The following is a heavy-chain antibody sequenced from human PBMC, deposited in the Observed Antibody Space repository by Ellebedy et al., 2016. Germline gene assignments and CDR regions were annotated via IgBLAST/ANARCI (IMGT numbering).Heavy chain of an antibody. D-gene: IGHD3-10*01. V-gene: IGHV3-23*01. CDR2: ISGAVGMP. Sequence: GGSLRLXCAASGFTFSSYAMSWVRQAPWKGLEWVSTISGAVGMPYYADSVKGRFTISRDNSKNTMYLQMNSLRDEDTAVYYCAKPIGDDAFDLWGQGTLVTVSA. CDR3: AKPIGDDAFDL. CDR1: GFTFSSYA. J-gene: IGHJ4*02.